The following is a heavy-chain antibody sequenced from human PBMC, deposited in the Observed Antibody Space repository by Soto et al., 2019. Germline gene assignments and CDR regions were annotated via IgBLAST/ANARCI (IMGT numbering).Heavy chain of an antibody. D-gene: IGHD2-2*01. Sequence: EVHLLESGGGLVQPGGSLRLSCTASGFTFTYYAFSWVRQAPGKGLEWVSAISANGQGIYYADSVRGRFTISRDNSKNTVFLHMDSLRAEDTAVYYCAKDRDYPRDQFQYWGQGTLVTVSS. CDR1: GFTFTYYA. V-gene: IGHV3-23*01. CDR2: ISANGQGI. CDR3: AKDRDYPRDQFQY. J-gene: IGHJ4*02.